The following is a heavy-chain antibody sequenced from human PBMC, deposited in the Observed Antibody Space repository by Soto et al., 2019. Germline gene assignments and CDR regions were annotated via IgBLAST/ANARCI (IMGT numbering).Heavy chain of an antibody. Sequence: PSETLSLTCTVSGGSISSSSYYWGWIRQPPGKGLEWIGGIYYSGSTYYNPSLKSRVTISVDTSKNQFSLKLSSVTAADTAVYYCARHIPYYYDSSGYYLDNWFDPWGQGTLVTVSS. J-gene: IGHJ5*02. CDR2: IYYSGST. D-gene: IGHD3-22*01. CDR1: GGSISSSSYY. CDR3: ARHIPYYYDSSGYYLDNWFDP. V-gene: IGHV4-39*01.